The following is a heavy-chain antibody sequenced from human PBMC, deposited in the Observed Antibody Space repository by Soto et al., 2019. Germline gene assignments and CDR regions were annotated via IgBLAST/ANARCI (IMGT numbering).Heavy chain of an antibody. V-gene: IGHV3-23*04. D-gene: IGHD1-26*01. J-gene: IGHJ5*01. CDR2: IGGGGTDT. CDR1: RFTFSDFA. CDR3: AKDAVPYNGKWDWFDF. Sequence: DVQLVESGGGLVQPGGSLTLSCAASRFTFSDFAMSWVRQAPGKGLEWVSSIGGGGTDTYYADSVKGRFTISRDNSKNTLYLQLDSLRDEDTAVYYCAKDAVPYNGKWDWFDFWGLGTLVTVSS.